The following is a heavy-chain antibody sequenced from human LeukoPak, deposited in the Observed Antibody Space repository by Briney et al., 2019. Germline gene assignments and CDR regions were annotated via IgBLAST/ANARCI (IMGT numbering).Heavy chain of an antibody. V-gene: IGHV3-33*01. CDR1: GFTFSSYG. CDR2: IWYDGSNK. CDR3: AREMAEGCSGGSCPDAFDI. Sequence: GGSLRLSCAASGFTFSSYGMHWVRQAPGKGLEWVAVIWYDGSNKYYADSVKGRFTISRDNSKNTLYLQMNSLRAEDTAVYYCAREMAEGCSGGSCPDAFDIWGRGTMVTVSS. D-gene: IGHD2-15*01. J-gene: IGHJ3*02.